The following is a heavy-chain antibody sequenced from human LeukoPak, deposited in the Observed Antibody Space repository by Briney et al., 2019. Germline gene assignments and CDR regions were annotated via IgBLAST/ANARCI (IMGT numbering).Heavy chain of an antibody. J-gene: IGHJ4*02. Sequence: GGSLRLSCAASGFTFSSYSMNWVRQAPGKGPEWVGLVSGDGNNKFYADSVRGRFTLSRDNSQNTVYLQMDSLRAEDAATYYCARGLVGSGDWHYFDYWGQGTLVTVSS. D-gene: IGHD2-21*02. CDR3: ARGLVGSGDWHYFDY. CDR2: VSGDGNNK. CDR1: GFTFSSYS. V-gene: IGHV3-30*03.